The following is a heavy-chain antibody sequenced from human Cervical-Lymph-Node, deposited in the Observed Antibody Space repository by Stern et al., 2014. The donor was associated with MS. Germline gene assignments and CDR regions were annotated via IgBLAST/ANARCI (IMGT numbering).Heavy chain of an antibody. CDR3: ARKACSSGCFWFDP. J-gene: IGHJ5*02. CDR1: GYTFTSYA. V-gene: IGHV7-4-1*02. CDR2: INTNTGNP. D-gene: IGHD6-19*01. Sequence: VQLVESGSELKKPGASVKVSCKASGYTFTSYAMNWVRQAPGQGLEWMGWINTNTGNPTYAQGFTGRFVFSLDTSISTAYLQISSLKAEDTAVYYCARKACSSGCFWFDPWGQGTLVTVSS.